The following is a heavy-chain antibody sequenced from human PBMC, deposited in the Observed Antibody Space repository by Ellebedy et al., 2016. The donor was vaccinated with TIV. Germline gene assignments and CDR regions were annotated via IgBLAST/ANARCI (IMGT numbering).Heavy chain of an antibody. CDR3: AREGTDGYNYFDY. CDR2: VHYSGST. CDR1: GGSVSSGDYY. V-gene: IGHV4-61*08. D-gene: IGHD5-24*01. Sequence: MPSETLSLTCTVSGGSVSSGDYYWNWIRQPPGTGLEWIAYVHYSGSTNYNPSLESRVTISVDTSKNQVSLKLTSVTAADTAVYYCAREGTDGYNYFDYWGRGTLVTVSS. J-gene: IGHJ4*02.